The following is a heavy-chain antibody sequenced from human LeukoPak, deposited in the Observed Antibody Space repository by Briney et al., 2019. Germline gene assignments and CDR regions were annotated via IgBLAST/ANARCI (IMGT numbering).Heavy chain of an antibody. CDR2: INPNSGGT. J-gene: IGHJ5*02. CDR1: GYTFTGYY. CDR3: ARSEWLVRNWFDP. V-gene: IGHV1-2*02. D-gene: IGHD6-19*01. Sequence: ASVKVSCKASGYTFTGYYMHWVRQAPGQGLEWMGWINPNSGGTNYAQKFQGRVTMTRDTSISTAYMELSRLRSDDTAVYYCARSEWLVRNWFDPWGQGTLVTVSS.